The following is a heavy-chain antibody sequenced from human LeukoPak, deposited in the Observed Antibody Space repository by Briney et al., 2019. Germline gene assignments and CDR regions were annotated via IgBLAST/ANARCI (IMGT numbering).Heavy chain of an antibody. CDR3: ARLGRACSSTSCYAIDY. Sequence: SETLSLTCAVSAASISNYYWSWIRQAPGKGLEWIGYISTSGSTNYNPSLKSRVSISLDTSKNRFSLKLSSVTAADTAVYYCARLGRACSSTSCYAIDYWGQGTLVTVSS. J-gene: IGHJ4*02. CDR1: AASISNYY. V-gene: IGHV4-4*09. CDR2: ISTSGST. D-gene: IGHD2-2*01.